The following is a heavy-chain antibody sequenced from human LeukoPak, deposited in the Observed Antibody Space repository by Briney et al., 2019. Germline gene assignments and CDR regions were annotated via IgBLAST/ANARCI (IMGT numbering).Heavy chain of an antibody. Sequence: GESLKISCKGSGYSFTSYWIGWVRQMPGKGLEWMGIIYPGGSDTRYSPSFQGQVTISADKSISTAYLQWSSLKASDTAMYYCARRIVVVVAATSTYFDYWGQGTLVTVSS. CDR2: IYPGGSDT. D-gene: IGHD2-15*01. CDR3: ARRIVVVVAATSTYFDY. V-gene: IGHV5-51*01. J-gene: IGHJ4*02. CDR1: GYSFTSYW.